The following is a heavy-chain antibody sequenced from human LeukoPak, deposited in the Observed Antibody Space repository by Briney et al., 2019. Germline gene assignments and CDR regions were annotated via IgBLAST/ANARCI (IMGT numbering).Heavy chain of an antibody. CDR2: IKQGGSEI. J-gene: IGHJ4*02. D-gene: IGHD4-11*01. Sequence: GGSLRLSCAASGFTFSSYAMHWVRQAPGKGLEYVALIKQGGSEIYHMDSVKGRFTISRDDATSSLYLQMNSLRVEGTALYYCARDRESESDSEGDYWGQGTLVTVSS. CDR1: GFTFSSYA. V-gene: IGHV3-7*01. CDR3: ARDRESESDSEGDY.